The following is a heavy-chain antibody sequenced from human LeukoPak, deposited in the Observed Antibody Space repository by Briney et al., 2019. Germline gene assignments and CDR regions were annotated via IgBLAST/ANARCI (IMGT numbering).Heavy chain of an antibody. CDR2: FDPEDGET. CDR1: GYTLTELS. J-gene: IGHJ3*02. Sequence: ASVKVSCKVSGYTLTELSMHWVRQAPGKGLEWMGGFDPEDGETIYAQKLQGRVTMTEDTSTDTAYMELSSLRSEDTAVYYCATWVYDSSGPDAFDIWGQGTMVTVSS. D-gene: IGHD3-22*01. V-gene: IGHV1-24*01. CDR3: ATWVYDSSGPDAFDI.